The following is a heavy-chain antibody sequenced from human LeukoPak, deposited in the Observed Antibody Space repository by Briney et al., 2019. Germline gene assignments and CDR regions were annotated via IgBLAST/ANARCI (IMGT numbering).Heavy chain of an antibody. CDR1: GYFFYGHW. CDR3: ARYNSPSLSGNRFDP. CDR2: ICPDDSNI. V-gene: IGHV5-51*01. J-gene: IGHJ5*02. Sequence: GESLKISCQGSGYFFYGHWIGWVRQMPGKGLEWTGIICPDDSNIIYSPSFQGQVTLSADKSINTAYLEWSSLKASDSAMYYCARYNSPSLSGNRFDPWGQGTLVTVSS. D-gene: IGHD2/OR15-2a*01.